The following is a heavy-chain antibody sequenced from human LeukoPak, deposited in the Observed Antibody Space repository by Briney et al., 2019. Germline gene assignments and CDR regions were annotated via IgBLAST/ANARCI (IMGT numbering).Heavy chain of an antibody. D-gene: IGHD3-3*02. CDR2: ISDSGGAI. J-gene: IGHJ4*02. CDR1: GFTFSTYD. V-gene: IGHV3-23*01. Sequence: GGSLRLSCAASGFTFSTYDLNWVRQAPGKGLEWVSAISDSGGAIYYADSVKGRFTMSRDNSKNSLFLQMNSLRAEDTAVYYCARIGSAAFTDSWGQGTLVTVSS. CDR3: ARIGSAAFTDS.